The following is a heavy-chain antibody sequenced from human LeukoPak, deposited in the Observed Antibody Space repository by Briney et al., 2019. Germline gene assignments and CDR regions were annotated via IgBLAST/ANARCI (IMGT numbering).Heavy chain of an antibody. CDR1: GFTFSSYW. Sequence: GGSLRLSCAASGFTFSSYWMSWVRQAPGKGLEWVANIKQDGSEKYYVDSVTGRFTISRDNAKNSLYLQMNSLRAEDTAVYYCATDLANSSPRRDYFDYWGQGTLVTVSS. V-gene: IGHV3-7*01. D-gene: IGHD6-13*01. CDR2: IKQDGSEK. J-gene: IGHJ4*02. CDR3: ATDLANSSPRRDYFDY.